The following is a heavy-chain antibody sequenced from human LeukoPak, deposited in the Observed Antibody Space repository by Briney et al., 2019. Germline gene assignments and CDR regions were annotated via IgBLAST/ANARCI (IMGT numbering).Heavy chain of an antibody. CDR3: ARGPPNWGYDY. CDR1: GYTFTSYD. D-gene: IGHD7-27*01. CDR2: MSPNSGDT. J-gene: IGHJ4*02. Sequence: ASVKVSCKASGYTFTSYDFNWVRQATGQRPEWMGWMSPNSGDTGYAQKFQDRVTMTRNASISTAYMELSSLRSDDTAVYYCARGPPNWGYDYWGPGTLVTVSS. V-gene: IGHV1-8*01.